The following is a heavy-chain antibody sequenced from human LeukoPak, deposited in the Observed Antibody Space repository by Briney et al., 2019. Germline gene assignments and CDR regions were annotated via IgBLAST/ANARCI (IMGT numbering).Heavy chain of an antibody. Sequence: GRSPRLSCAASGFTFSSYAMHWVRQAPGKGLEWVAVISYDGSNKYYADSVKGRFTISRDNSKNTLYLQMNSLRAEDTAVYYCARDELPLWFGELCPDYWGQEPWSPSPQ. CDR2: ISYDGSNK. D-gene: IGHD3-10*01. J-gene: IGHJ4*01. CDR1: GFTFSSYA. CDR3: ARDELPLWFGELCPDY. V-gene: IGHV3-30*04.